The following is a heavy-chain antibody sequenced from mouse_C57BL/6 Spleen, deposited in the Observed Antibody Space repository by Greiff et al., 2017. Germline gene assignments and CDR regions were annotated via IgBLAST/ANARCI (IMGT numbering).Heavy chain of an antibody. J-gene: IGHJ3*01. Sequence: QVQLQQSGAELVRPGSSVKLSCKASGYTFTSYWMHWVKQRPIQGLEWIGNIDPSDSETHYNQKFKDKATLTVDKSSSTAYMPLSSLTSEDSAVYYCAREDDLAWFAYWGQGTLVTVSA. V-gene: IGHV1-52*01. CDR2: IDPSDSET. D-gene: IGHD2-3*01. CDR1: GYTFTSYW. CDR3: AREDDLAWFAY.